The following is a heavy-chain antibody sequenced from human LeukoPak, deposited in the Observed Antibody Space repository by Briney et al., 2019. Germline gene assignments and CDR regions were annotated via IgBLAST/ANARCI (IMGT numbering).Heavy chain of an antibody. J-gene: IGHJ4*02. CDR3: AKTTTGYSSGRYPGWPVDY. Sequence: GGSLRLSCAASGFTFSNHAVYWVRQAPGKGLEWVSGISGSGGDTYYADSVKGRFTISRDNSKNMVYLQMNSLSTEDTAVYYCAKTTTGYSSGRYPGWPVDYWGQGTLVTVSS. CDR1: GFTFSNHA. CDR2: ISGSGGDT. D-gene: IGHD6-19*01. V-gene: IGHV3-23*01.